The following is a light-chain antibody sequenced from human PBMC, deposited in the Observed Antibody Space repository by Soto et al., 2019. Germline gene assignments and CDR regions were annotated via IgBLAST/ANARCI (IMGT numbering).Light chain of an antibody. Sequence: EIVLTQSPATLSLSPGERATLSCRASQIVNNYLAWYQQKPGQAPRLLIYAASNRATGTPARFSGSGSGTDFTLTISTLEPEDFAVYYCQQRGNWPLTFGGGTKVEIK. J-gene: IGKJ4*01. CDR2: AAS. CDR3: QQRGNWPLT. V-gene: IGKV3-11*01. CDR1: QIVNNY.